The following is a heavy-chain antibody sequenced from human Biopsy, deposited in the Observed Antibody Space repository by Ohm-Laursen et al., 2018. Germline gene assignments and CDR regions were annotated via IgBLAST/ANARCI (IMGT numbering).Heavy chain of an antibody. J-gene: IGHJ6*02. Sequence: SETLSLTCNVSGGDINNYYWSWIRQPAGKGLEWIGRIYPGGSTNYNPSLKSRVTMSVDTSKKQLSLRLRSVTAADTAVYYCVRGVDYYDPYHYYALDVWGQGTTVTVSS. CDR1: GGDINNYY. D-gene: IGHD3-22*01. CDR3: VRGVDYYDPYHYYALDV. V-gene: IGHV4-4*07. CDR2: IYPGGST.